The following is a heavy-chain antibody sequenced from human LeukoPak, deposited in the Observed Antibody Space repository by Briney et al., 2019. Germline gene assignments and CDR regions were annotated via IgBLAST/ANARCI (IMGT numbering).Heavy chain of an antibody. D-gene: IGHD3-9*01. J-gene: IGHJ4*02. CDR3: AREALTGYYTAFDY. V-gene: IGHV3-21*01. Sequence: RGSLTLSCAASGFTFSSYSMNWVSQAPGKGLEWVSSITSSRSYIYYADSVKGRFTISRDNAKNSLYLQMNSLRAEDTAVYYCAREALTGYYTAFDYWGQGTLVTVSS. CDR2: ITSSRSYI. CDR1: GFTFSSYS.